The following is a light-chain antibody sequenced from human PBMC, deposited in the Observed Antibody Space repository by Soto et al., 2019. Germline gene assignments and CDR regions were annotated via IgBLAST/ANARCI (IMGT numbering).Light chain of an antibody. Sequence: DIPLTQSPSFLSASVGDRVTITCRASQGLSRDLAWYQQKTGKAPKLLIYAASTLQSGVPSRVSGSGSGTEVTLTISSLQPEDFATYYCQQLNSYPITCGQGTRLVIK. J-gene: IGKJ5*01. V-gene: IGKV1-9*01. CDR2: AAS. CDR3: QQLNSYPIT. CDR1: QGLSRD.